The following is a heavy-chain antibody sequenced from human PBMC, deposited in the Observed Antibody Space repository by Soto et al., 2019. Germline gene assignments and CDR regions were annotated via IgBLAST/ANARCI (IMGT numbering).Heavy chain of an antibody. J-gene: IGHJ4*02. CDR3: ARDLEQQLATH. Sequence: GGSLRLSCAASGFTFSSYSMNWVRQAPGKGLEWVSSISSSSSYIYYADSVKGRFTISRDNAKNSLYLQMNSLRAEDTAVYYCARDLEQQLATHWGQGTLVTVSS. CDR2: ISSSSSYI. CDR1: GFTFSSYS. D-gene: IGHD6-13*01. V-gene: IGHV3-21*01.